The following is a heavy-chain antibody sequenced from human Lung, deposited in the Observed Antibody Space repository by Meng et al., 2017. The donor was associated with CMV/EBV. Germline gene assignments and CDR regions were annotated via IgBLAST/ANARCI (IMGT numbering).Heavy chain of an antibody. CDR3: ARDLGYSSSWYFQYYCEC. Sequence: ASXXVSXKASGYTLTNYYIHWVRQAPGQGLEWMGIINPSDNTTIYAQKFQGRVTMTRDTSTSTVYMELSSLRSDDTALYYCARDLGYSSSWYFQYYCECGXQGTXVNGAS. CDR2: INPSDNTT. V-gene: IGHV1-46*01. J-gene: IGHJ4*02. D-gene: IGHD6-13*01. CDR1: GYTLTNYY.